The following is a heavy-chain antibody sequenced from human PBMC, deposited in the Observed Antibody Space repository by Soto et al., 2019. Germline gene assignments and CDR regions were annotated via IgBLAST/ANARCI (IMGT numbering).Heavy chain of an antibody. CDR1: GFTFSSYW. CDR2: INSDGSST. Sequence: GGSLRLSCAASGFTFSSYWMHWVRQAPGKGLVWVSRINSDGSSTSYADSVKGRFTISRDNAKNTLYLQMNSLRAEDTAVYYCAREGPGWGGMDVWGQGTTVTVS. CDR3: AREGPGWGGMDV. V-gene: IGHV3-74*01. D-gene: IGHD3-16*01. J-gene: IGHJ6*02.